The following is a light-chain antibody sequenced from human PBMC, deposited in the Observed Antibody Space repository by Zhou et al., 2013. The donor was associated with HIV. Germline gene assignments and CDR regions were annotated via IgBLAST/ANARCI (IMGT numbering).Light chain of an antibody. CDR1: QDISSW. CDR2: TAS. CDR3: QQVNNYPRT. V-gene: IGKV1-12*01. J-gene: IGKJ1*01. Sequence: DIQMTQSPSSVSASVGDSVTITCRASQDISSWVAWYQQKPWKAPKLLIYTASILESGVPSRFSGSGSGTEFTLTINNLQPEDFATYYCQQVNNYPRTFGQGTKVEIK.